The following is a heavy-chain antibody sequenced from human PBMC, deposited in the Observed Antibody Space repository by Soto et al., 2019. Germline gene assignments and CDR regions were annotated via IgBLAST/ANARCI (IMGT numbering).Heavy chain of an antibody. V-gene: IGHV4-59*01. CDR2: IYYSGST. D-gene: IGHD3-3*01. CDR1: GGSISSYY. Sequence: SETLSLTCTVSGGSISSYYWSWIRQPPGKGLEWIGYIYYSGSTNYNPSLKSRVTISVDTSKNQFSLKLSSVTAADTAVYYCARDSLERTIFGGRGVHYGMDVWGQGTTVTVSS. CDR3: ARDSLERTIFGGRGVHYGMDV. J-gene: IGHJ6*02.